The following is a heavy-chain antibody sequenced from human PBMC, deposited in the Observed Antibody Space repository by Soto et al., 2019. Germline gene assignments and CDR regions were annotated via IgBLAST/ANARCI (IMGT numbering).Heavy chain of an antibody. J-gene: IGHJ5*02. D-gene: IGHD3-3*01. CDR2: IIPIFGTA. CDR1: GGTFSSYA. CDR3: ARERTSSTYYDFWSGYFRWFDP. V-gene: IGHV1-69*06. Sequence: ASVKVSCKASGGTFSSYAISWVRQAPGQGLEWMGGIIPIFGTANYAQKFQGRVTITADKSTSTAYMELSSLRSEDTAVYYCARERTSSTYYDFWSGYFRWFDPWGQGTLVTV.